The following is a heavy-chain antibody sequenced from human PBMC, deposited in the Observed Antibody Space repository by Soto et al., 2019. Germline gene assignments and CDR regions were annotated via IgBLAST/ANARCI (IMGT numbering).Heavy chain of an antibody. V-gene: IGHV3-23*01. CDR1: VFTFSIYA. J-gene: IGHJ6*02. Sequence: PGGSLAVACAASVFTFSIYAMSWVRQAPGKGLDCVSAISGSGGSTYYADSVKGRFTISRDNSKNTLYLQMNSLRAEDTAVYYCAKGHCSSTSCYKGYYYYGMDVWGQGTTVTVSS. D-gene: IGHD2-2*02. CDR3: AKGHCSSTSCYKGYYYYGMDV. CDR2: ISGSGGST.